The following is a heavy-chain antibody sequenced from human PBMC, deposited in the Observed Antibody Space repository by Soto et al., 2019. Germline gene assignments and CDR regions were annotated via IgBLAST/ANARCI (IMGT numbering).Heavy chain of an antibody. V-gene: IGHV1-69*13. J-gene: IGHJ6*02. Sequence: ASVKGACKASGGTSSSYAISWVRQAPGQGLEWMGGIIPIFDTANYAQKYQGRVTITADESTSTAYMELSSLRSEDTAVYYCARDYDIWTGYPGDYYYYGMDVWGQGNTVTVSS. CDR2: IIPIFDTA. D-gene: IGHD3-9*01. CDR3: ARDYDIWTGYPGDYYYYGMDV. CDR1: GGTSSSYA.